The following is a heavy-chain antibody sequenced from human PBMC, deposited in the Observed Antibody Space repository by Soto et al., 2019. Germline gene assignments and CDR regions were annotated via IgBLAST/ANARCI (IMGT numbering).Heavy chain of an antibody. CDR3: ARSPGYDFWSGYYEGNWFDP. V-gene: IGHV1-18*01. D-gene: IGHD3-3*01. Sequence: ASVKFSCKASGYTFTSYGISWVRQAPGQGLEWMGWISAYNGNTNYAQKLQGRVTMTTDTSTSTAYMELRSLRSDDTAVYYCARSPGYDFWSGYYEGNWFDPWGQGTLVTVSS. CDR1: GYTFTSYG. CDR2: ISAYNGNT. J-gene: IGHJ5*02.